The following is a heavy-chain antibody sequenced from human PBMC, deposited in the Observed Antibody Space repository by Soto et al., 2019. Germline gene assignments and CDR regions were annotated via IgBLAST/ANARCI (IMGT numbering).Heavy chain of an antibody. CDR3: ARSPPYYYMDV. CDR2: IIPILGIA. Sequence: ASVKVSCKASGXTFSSYTISWVRQAPGQGLEWMGRIIPILGIANYAQKFQGRVTITADKSTSTAYMELSSLRSEDTAVYYCARSPPYYYMDVWGKGTTVTVSS. V-gene: IGHV1-69*02. J-gene: IGHJ6*03. CDR1: GXTFSSYT.